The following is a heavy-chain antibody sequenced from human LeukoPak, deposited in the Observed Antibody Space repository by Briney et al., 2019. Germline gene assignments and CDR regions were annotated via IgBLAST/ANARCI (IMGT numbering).Heavy chain of an antibody. CDR3: VRGIGGYGDD. V-gene: IGHV3-74*01. J-gene: IGHJ4*02. CDR1: GITFGSYW. CDR2: IISVGSIT. Sequence: GGSLRLSCAASGITFGSYWMHWVRQVPGKGLVWVARIISVGSITIYADSAKGRFTISRDNAKNTQYLQMNSLRVEDTAVYYCVRGIGGYGDDWGQGSLVTVS. D-gene: IGHD2-15*01.